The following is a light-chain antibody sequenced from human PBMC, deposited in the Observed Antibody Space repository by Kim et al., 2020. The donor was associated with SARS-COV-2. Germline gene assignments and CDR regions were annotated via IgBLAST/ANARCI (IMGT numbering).Light chain of an antibody. CDR1: QSINIG. Sequence: PVERATLSVRAIQSINIGVAWYRQKPGRAPRPLISDASKRFSGVPARFSGSGSGIDFALTINGLEPEDFAVYYGYQHATWPPALTFGGGTKVDI. J-gene: IGKJ4*01. CDR2: DAS. CDR3: YQHATWPPALT. V-gene: IGKV3-11*01.